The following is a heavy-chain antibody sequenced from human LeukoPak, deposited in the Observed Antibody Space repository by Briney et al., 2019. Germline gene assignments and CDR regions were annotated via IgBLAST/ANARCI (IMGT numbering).Heavy chain of an antibody. V-gene: IGHV3-30-3*01. CDR1: GFTFSSYA. Sequence: GGSLRLSFAASGFTFSSYAMHWVRLAPGKGLEWVAVISYDGSNKYYADSVKGRFTISRDNSKNTLYLQMNSLRAEGTAVYYCARDYSSGDYFDYSGQGTLVTVSS. J-gene: IGHJ4*02. CDR3: ARDYSSGDYFDY. CDR2: ISYDGSNK. D-gene: IGHD2-8*02.